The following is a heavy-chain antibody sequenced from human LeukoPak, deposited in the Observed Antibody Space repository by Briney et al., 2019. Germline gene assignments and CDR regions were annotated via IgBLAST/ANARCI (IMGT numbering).Heavy chain of an antibody. CDR3: AREYDTSAFDI. D-gene: IGHD3-22*01. J-gene: IGHJ3*02. CDR2: ISSSSSTI. CDR1: GFTFSSYS. Sequence: GGSLRLSCAASGFTFSSYSMNWVRQAPGKGLEWVSYISSSSSTIYYADSGKGRFTISRDNAKNSLYLQMNSLRAEDTAVYYCAREYDTSAFDIWGQGTMVTVSS. V-gene: IGHV3-48*01.